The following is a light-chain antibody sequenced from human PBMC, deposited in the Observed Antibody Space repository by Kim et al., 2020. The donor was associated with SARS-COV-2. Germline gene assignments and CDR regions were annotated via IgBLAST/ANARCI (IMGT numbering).Light chain of an antibody. J-gene: IGKJ4*01. CDR1: QGVSSY. Sequence: LSPGESATPSCRASQGVSSYLAWYQQKPGQAPRLLIYDASNRATGIPARFSGSGSGTDFTLTISSLEPEDFAVYYCQQRSNWPLTFGGGTKVDIK. CDR3: QQRSNWPLT. V-gene: IGKV3-11*01. CDR2: DAS.